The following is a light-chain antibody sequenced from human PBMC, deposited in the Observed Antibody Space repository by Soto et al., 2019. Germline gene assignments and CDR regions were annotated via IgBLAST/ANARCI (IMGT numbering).Light chain of an antibody. Sequence: DIQMTQSPSSLSAPVGDRVTITCRASQPISIFLNWYHQRPGKAPKLLIYDASSLQSGVASRFTGSGSGTDFSLTISSLQPEDFATYYCQQSYGPPYTFGQGTKLEIK. J-gene: IGKJ2*01. CDR3: QQSYGPPYT. CDR1: QPISIF. CDR2: DAS. V-gene: IGKV1-39*01.